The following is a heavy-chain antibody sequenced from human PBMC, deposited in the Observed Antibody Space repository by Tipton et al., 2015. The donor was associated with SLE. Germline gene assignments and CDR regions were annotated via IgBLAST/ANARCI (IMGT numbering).Heavy chain of an antibody. V-gene: IGHV5-51*03. CDR1: GYSFISYW. D-gene: IGHD6-25*01. CDR2: IYPGDSDT. J-gene: IGHJ6*03. CDR3: ARSVWRLPPDYYYYMDV. Sequence: VQLVQSGAEVKKPGESLKISCKGSGYSFISYWIGWVRQMPGKGLEWMGIIYPGDSDTRYSPSFQGQVTISADKSISTAYLQWSSLKASDTAMYYCARSVWRLPPDYYYYMDVWGKGTTVTVSS.